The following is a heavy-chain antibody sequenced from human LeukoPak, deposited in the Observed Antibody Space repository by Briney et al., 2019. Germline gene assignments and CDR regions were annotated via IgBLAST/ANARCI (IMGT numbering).Heavy chain of an antibody. D-gene: IGHD3-10*01. Sequence: SETLSLTCTVSGGSISSYYWSWIRQPPGKGLEWIGYIYYSGSTNYNPSLKSRVTISVDTSKNQFSLKLSSVTAADTAVYYCAISITMVRGVPQFDYWGQGTLVTVSS. J-gene: IGHJ4*02. CDR3: AISITMVRGVPQFDY. CDR2: IYYSGST. V-gene: IGHV4-59*08. CDR1: GGSISSYY.